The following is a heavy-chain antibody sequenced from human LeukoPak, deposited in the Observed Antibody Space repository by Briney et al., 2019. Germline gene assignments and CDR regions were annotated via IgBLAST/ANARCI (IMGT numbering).Heavy chain of an antibody. D-gene: IGHD3-10*01. Sequence: PSETLSLTCTVSGGSISSGGYYWSWIRQHPGKGLEWIGYTYYSGSTYYNPSLKSRVTISVDTSKNQFSLKLSSVTAADTAVYYCARGSPTMAHFDYWGQGTLVTVSS. CDR2: TYYSGST. V-gene: IGHV4-31*03. CDR1: GGSISSGGYY. J-gene: IGHJ4*02. CDR3: ARGSPTMAHFDY.